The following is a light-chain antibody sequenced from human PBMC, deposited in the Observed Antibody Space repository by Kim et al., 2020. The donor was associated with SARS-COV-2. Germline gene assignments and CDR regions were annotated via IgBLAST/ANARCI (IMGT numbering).Light chain of an antibody. CDR1: QSINNA. CDR2: DAS. J-gene: IGKJ4*01. V-gene: IGKV1-5*01. Sequence: DIQMTQSPSTLSAYVGDRVTITCRASQSINNALGWYQQKPGRATKLLIYDASSLESRVASRFSGSGARAEFTLTISSVQPEDSATYYWQQYNRYCTFGGGTKVDIK. CDR3: QQYNRYCT.